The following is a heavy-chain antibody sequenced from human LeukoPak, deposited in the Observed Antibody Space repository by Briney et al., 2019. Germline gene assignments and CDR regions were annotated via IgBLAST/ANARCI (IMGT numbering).Heavy chain of an antibody. D-gene: IGHD4-17*01. CDR2: INHSGST. J-gene: IGHJ6*03. V-gene: IGHV4-34*01. CDR3: ARVNGDYGSYYYYYMDV. CDR1: Y. Sequence: YWIGWIRQPPGKGLEWIGEINHSGSTNYNPSLKSRVTISVDTSKNQFSLKLSSVTAADTAVYYCARVNGDYGSYYYYYMDVWGKGTTVTVSS.